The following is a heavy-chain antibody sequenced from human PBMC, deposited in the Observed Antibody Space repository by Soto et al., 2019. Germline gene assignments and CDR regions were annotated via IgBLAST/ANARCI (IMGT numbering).Heavy chain of an antibody. D-gene: IGHD3-3*01. CDR3: AKDYDFWSGYYTGNWFDP. Sequence: GGSLRLSCADSGFTFSSYWMHWGRQAPGKGLVWVSRINSDGSSTSYADSVKGRFTISRDNAQNTLYLQMNSLRAEDTAVYYCAKDYDFWSGYYTGNWFDPWAQGTLVTVSS. CDR2: INSDGSST. V-gene: IGHV3-74*01. J-gene: IGHJ5*02. CDR1: GFTFSSYW.